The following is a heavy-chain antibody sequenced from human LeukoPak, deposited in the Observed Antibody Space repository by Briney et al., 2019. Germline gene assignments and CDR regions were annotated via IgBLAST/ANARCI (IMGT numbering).Heavy chain of an antibody. CDR2: IYYSGST. V-gene: IGHV4-31*03. J-gene: IGHJ4*02. CDR1: GGSISSGGYY. D-gene: IGHD5-18*01. Sequence: SQILSLTCTVSGGSISSGGYYWSRIRQHPGKGLEWIGYIYYSGSTYYNPSLKSRVTISVDTSKNQFSLKLSSVTAADTAVYYCARVYSSRGAYYFDYWGQGTLVTVSS. CDR3: ARVYSSRGAYYFDY.